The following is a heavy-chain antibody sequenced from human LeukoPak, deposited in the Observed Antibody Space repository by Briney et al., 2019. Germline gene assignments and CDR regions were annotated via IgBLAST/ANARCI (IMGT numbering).Heavy chain of an antibody. CDR3: ARNGYYYDSSGYSAVDY. Sequence: ASVKVSCKASGYTFTSYGISWVRQAPGQGLEWMGWINPNSGGTNYAQKFQGRVTMTRDTSISTAYMELSRLRSDDTAVYYCARNGYYYDSSGYSAVDYWGQGTLVTVSS. V-gene: IGHV1-2*02. J-gene: IGHJ4*02. CDR2: INPNSGGT. D-gene: IGHD3-22*01. CDR1: GYTFTSYG.